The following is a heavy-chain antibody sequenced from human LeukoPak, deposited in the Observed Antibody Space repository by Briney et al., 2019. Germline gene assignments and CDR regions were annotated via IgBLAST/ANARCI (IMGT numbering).Heavy chain of an antibody. D-gene: IGHD4-23*01. Sequence: PSQTLSLTCTVSGGSISSGGYYWSWIRQHPGKGLEWIGYIYYSGSTYYNPSLKSRVTISVDTSKNQFSLKLSSVTAADTAVYYCAREKLWGNSALDYWGQGTLATVSS. J-gene: IGHJ4*02. CDR2: IYYSGST. CDR1: GGSISSGGYY. CDR3: AREKLWGNSALDY. V-gene: IGHV4-31*03.